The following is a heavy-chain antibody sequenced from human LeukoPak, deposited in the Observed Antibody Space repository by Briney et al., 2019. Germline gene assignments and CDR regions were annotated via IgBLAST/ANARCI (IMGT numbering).Heavy chain of an antibody. CDR3: ARDQEGATGAAFDP. CDR2: INTNTGNP. CDR1: GYTFTSYA. Sequence: AASVKVSCKASGYTFTSYAMNWVRQAPGQGLEWMGWINTNTGNPTYAQGFTGRFVFSLDTSVSTAYLQISSLKAEDTAVYYCARDQEGATGAAFDPWGQGTLVTVSS. D-gene: IGHD1-26*01. J-gene: IGHJ5*02. V-gene: IGHV7-4-1*02.